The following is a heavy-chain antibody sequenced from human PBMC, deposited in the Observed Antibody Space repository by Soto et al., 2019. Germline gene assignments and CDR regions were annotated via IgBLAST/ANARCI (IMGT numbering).Heavy chain of an antibody. D-gene: IGHD6-19*01. J-gene: IGHJ5*02. CDR1: GGSFSDYY. CDR3: ARGRGRYSSGWSWFDP. V-gene: IGHV4-34*01. Sequence: PSETLSLTCGVYGGSFSDYYWSWIRQPPGKGLEWIGKINHSGSTIYNPSLKSRVTISVDTSKNQFSLKLSSVTAADTAVYFCARGRGRYSSGWSWFDPWGQGILVTVSS. CDR2: INHSGST.